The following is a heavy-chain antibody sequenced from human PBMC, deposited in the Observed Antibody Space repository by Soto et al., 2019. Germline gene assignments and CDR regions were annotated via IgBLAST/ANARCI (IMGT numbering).Heavy chain of an antibody. V-gene: IGHV1-46*01. Sequence: ASVKVSCKASGYIFTSYYIHWVRQAPGQGLEWMGWINPFDGSRMFAQSFQGRVTMTRDTSTSTVYMEVSSLRSEDTAVYYCASWGGIASPAYDGSLAPYDYWGQGTLVTVSS. CDR1: GYIFTSYY. D-gene: IGHD6-13*01. CDR3: ASWGGIASPAYDGSLAPYDY. J-gene: IGHJ4*02. CDR2: INPFDGSR.